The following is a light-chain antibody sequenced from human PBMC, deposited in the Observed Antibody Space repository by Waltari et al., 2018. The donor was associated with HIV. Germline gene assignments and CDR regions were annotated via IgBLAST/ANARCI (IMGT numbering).Light chain of an antibody. Sequence: DIQMTQSPSSLSASVGDRVTITCRASQSIDTYLNWYQQKPGKAPKLLMYSASSLQSGVPSRFSGSGSGTDFTLTISSLQPEDCATYCCQQSYSTPFTFGLGTRLEIK. J-gene: IGKJ2*01. CDR1: QSIDTY. V-gene: IGKV1-39*01. CDR2: SAS. CDR3: QQSYSTPFT.